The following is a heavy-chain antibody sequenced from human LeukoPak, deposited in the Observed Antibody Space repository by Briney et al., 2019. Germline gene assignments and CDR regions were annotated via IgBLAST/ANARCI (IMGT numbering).Heavy chain of an antibody. J-gene: IGHJ4*02. V-gene: IGHV4-59*08. Sequence: PSETLSPTCTGSGGSISSYYWSWIRQPPGKGLEWIGYIYYSGSTNYNPSLKSRVTISVDTSKNQFSLKLSSVTAADTAVYYCVAMIVAGGGLDYWGQGTLVTVSS. CDR2: IYYSGST. D-gene: IGHD3-22*01. CDR3: VAMIVAGGGLDY. CDR1: GGSISSYY.